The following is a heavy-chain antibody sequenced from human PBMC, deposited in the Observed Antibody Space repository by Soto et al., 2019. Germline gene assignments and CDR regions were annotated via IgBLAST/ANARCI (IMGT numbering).Heavy chain of an antibody. CDR2: IWYDGSNK. D-gene: IGHD3-10*01. J-gene: IGHJ6*03. CDR3: AHSEMAAPPQRPGSYCYYMDV. CDR1: GFTFSSYG. V-gene: IGHV3-33*01. Sequence: GGPLRLSCAASGFTFSSYGMHWVRQDPGKGLEWVAVIWYDGSNKYYADSVKGRFTISRDNSKNTLYLQMNSLRAEDTAVYYCAHSEMAAPPQRPGSYCYYMDVWGKGTTVTVSS.